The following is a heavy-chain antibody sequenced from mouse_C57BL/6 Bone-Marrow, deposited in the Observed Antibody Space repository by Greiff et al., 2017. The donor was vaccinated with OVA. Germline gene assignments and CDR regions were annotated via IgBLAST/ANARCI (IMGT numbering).Heavy chain of an antibody. V-gene: IGHV1-19*01. D-gene: IGHD2-3*01. CDR1: GYTFTDYY. J-gene: IGHJ3*01. CDR2: INPYNGGT. CDR3: ARDYDGYYEGWFAY. Sequence: EVKLQESGPVLVKPGASVKMSCKASGYTFTDYYMNWVKQSHGKSLEWIGVINPYNGGTSYNQKFKGKATLTVDKSSSTAYMELNSLTSEDSAVYYCARDYDGYYEGWFAYWGQGTLVTVSA.